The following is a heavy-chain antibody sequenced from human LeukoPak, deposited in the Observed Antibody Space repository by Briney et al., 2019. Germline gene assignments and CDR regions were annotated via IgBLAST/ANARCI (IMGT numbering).Heavy chain of an antibody. V-gene: IGHV1-46*01. CDR3: ARWDSGYYYFDY. CDR2: INPSGGST. Sequence: ASVKVSCKAAGYIFTTYYLHWVRQAPGQGLEWMGFINPSGGSTSYAQKFQGRVTMTRDTSTSTVYMELSSLRSEDTAVYYCARWDSGYYYFDYWGQGTLVTVSS. D-gene: IGHD3-22*01. CDR1: GYIFTTYY. J-gene: IGHJ4*02.